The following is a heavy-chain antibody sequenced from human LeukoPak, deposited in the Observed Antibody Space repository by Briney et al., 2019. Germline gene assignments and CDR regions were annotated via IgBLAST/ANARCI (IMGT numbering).Heavy chain of an antibody. J-gene: IGHJ3*01. CDR1: GGSISSYY. CDR3: AREGSSAPSDAFDF. Sequence: SETLSLTCTVSGGSISSYYWSWIRQPPGKRLEWIGYMYYSGATNYNPSLKSRVTISVDTSKNQFSLKLSSVTAADTAVYYCAREGSSAPSDAFDFWGQGTLVTVSS. V-gene: IGHV4-4*08. D-gene: IGHD6-19*01. CDR2: MYYSGAT.